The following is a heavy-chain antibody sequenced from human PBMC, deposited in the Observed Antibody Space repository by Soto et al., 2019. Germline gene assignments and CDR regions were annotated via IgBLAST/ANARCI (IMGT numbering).Heavy chain of an antibody. CDR2: ISGSGGST. D-gene: IGHD1-7*01. CDR3: AKSPPNWSYPYYFDY. J-gene: IGHJ4*02. CDR1: GFTFSNYA. V-gene: IGHV3-23*01. Sequence: GGSLRLSCAASGFTFSNYALSWVRQAPGKGLEWVSTISGSGGSTYYADSVKGRFTVSRDNSKNTLFLQMNSLRAEDTAMYYCAKSPPNWSYPYYFDYWGQGALVTVSS.